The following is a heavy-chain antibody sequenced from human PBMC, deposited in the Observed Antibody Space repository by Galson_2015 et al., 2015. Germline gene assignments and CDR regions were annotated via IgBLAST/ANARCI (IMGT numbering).Heavy chain of an antibody. J-gene: IGHJ4*02. CDR3: ARKSSGWFDY. CDR1: GGSISGYS. V-gene: IGHV4-59*01. D-gene: IGHD6-19*01. CDR2: IYDSGTT. Sequence: ETLSLTCSVSGGSISGYSWSWIRQPPGKGLEWIGYIYDSGTTNYNPSLKSRVTISVDTSKKQFSLKLKSVTTADTAVYYCARKSSGWFDYWGQGTLVTVSS.